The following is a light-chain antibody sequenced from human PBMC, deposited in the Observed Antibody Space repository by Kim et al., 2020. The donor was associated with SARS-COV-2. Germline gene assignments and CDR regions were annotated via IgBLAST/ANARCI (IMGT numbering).Light chain of an antibody. Sequence: AQGTPSCSSSSGPSTYAMACHQQQPEKGPRYLMKLNSDSSHTKGGGIPHRFSGSSSGAERYLTISSLQSEDEADYYCQTCGTGVRVFGGGTKLTVL. CDR3: QTCGTGVRV. CDR2: LNSDSSH. V-gene: IGLV4-69*01. CDR1: SGPSTYA. J-gene: IGLJ2*01.